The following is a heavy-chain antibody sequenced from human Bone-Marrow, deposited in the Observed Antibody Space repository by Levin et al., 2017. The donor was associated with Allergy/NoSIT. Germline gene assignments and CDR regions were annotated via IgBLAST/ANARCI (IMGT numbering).Heavy chain of an antibody. CDR3: ARDTSYSSSY. CDR1: GFTFENAW. D-gene: IGHD6-13*01. Sequence: GGSLRLSCAASGFTFENAWMHWVRQAPGKGLVWVSYINSDGSRTTYADSVKGRFTISRDNAKNTVYLQMNSLRAEDTAVYYCARDTSYSSSYWGQGTLVTVSS. CDR2: INSDGSRT. J-gene: IGHJ4*02. V-gene: IGHV3-74*01.